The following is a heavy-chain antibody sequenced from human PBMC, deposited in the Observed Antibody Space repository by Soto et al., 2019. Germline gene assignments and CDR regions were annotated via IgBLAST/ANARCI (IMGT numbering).Heavy chain of an antibody. CDR3: ARDRGEYTLSWFWYFDH. J-gene: IGHJ2*01. V-gene: IGHV4-4*07. CDR2: LNIAGTI. CDR1: GASISSYN. Sequence: SETLSLTCSVSGASISSYNWNWVRQSAGKGPEWVGRLNIAGTINYNPSLKSRITMSMDTSKNQISLHLRSVTAADTAMYYCARDRGEYTLSWFWYFDHWGHGTMVTVSS. D-gene: IGHD2-2*02.